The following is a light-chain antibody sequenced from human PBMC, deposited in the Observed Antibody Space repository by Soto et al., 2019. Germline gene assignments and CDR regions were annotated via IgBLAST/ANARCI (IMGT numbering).Light chain of an antibody. J-gene: IGKJ4*01. Sequence: EIVLTQSPGTLSLSPGERPTLSCRASQRVSSNYLAWYQQKPGQAPRLLIYGASSRATGIPDRFSGSGSGTDFTLTISRLEPEDFSVYYCQQYGRSPAFGGGTKVEIK. V-gene: IGKV3-20*01. CDR2: GAS. CDR1: QRVSSNY. CDR3: QQYGRSPA.